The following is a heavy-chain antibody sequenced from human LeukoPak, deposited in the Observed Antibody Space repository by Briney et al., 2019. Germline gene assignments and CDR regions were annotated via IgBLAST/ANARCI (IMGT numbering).Heavy chain of an antibody. J-gene: IGHJ4*02. CDR3: ATATNWNYAPDY. CDR1: GYTFTSHG. D-gene: IGHD1-7*01. V-gene: IGHV1-18*01. CDR2: ISANNGDT. Sequence: GASVKVSCKASGYTFTSHGISWVRQAPGQGLEWMGWISANNGDTKYAEKFPGRVTMTTDTSTGTAYMELRSLRSDDTAVYYCATATNWNYAPDYWGQETLVTVSS.